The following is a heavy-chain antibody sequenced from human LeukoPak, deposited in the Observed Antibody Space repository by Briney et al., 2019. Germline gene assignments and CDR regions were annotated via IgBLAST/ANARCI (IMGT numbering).Heavy chain of an antibody. CDR3: ARERSSDAFDI. CDR2: GST. V-gene: IGHV4-4*07. J-gene: IGHJ3*02. Sequence: GSTNYNPSLKSRVTMSVDTSKNQFSLRLSPVTAADTAVYYCARERSSDAFDIWGQGTMVTVSS.